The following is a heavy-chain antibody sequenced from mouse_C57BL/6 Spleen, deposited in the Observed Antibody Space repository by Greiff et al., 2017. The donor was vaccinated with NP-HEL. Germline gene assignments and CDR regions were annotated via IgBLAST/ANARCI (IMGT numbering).Heavy chain of an antibody. CDR1: GFTFTDYY. CDR2: IRNKANGYTT. CDR3: ARSSGSRASWFAY. V-gene: IGHV7-3*01. D-gene: IGHD1-1*01. Sequence: EVQLVESGGGLVQPGGSLSLSCAASGFTFTDYYMSWVRQPPGKALEWLGFIRNKANGYTTEYSASVKGRFTISRDNSQSILYLQLNALRAEDSATYYCARSSGSRASWFAYWGQGTLVTVSA. J-gene: IGHJ3*01.